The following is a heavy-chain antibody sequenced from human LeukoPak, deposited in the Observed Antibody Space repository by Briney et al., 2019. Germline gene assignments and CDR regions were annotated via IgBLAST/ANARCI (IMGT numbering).Heavy chain of an antibody. CDR3: ARGADYYDSSGYYFPFDY. CDR1: GESFSGYY. D-gene: IGHD3-22*01. J-gene: IGHJ4*02. Sequence: PSETLSLTCAVYGESFSGYYWSWLRQPPGKGLEWIGEINHSGSTNYNPSLKSRVTISVDTSKNQFSLKLSSVTAADTAVYYCARGADYYDSSGYYFPFDYWGQGTLVTVSS. V-gene: IGHV4-34*01. CDR2: INHSGST.